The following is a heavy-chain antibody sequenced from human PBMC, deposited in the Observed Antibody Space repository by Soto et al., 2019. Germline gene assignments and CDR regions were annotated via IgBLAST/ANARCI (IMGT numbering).Heavy chain of an antibody. D-gene: IGHD3-22*01. CDR3: ARDLFPYYYDSSGSVYGMDV. Sequence: GGSLRLSCAASGFTFSSYGMHWVRQAPGKGPEWVAVIWYDGSNKYYADTVKGRFTISRDNSKNTLYLQMNSLRAEDTAVYYCARDLFPYYYDSSGSVYGMDVWGQGTTVTVSS. CDR1: GFTFSSYG. CDR2: IWYDGSNK. J-gene: IGHJ6*02. V-gene: IGHV3-33*01.